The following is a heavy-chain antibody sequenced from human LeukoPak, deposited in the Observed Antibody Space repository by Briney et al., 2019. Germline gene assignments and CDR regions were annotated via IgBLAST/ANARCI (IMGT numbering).Heavy chain of an antibody. CDR2: ISSSSSTI. CDR1: GFTFSDYY. CDR3: ARGPSGYHNT. D-gene: IGHD5-12*01. J-gene: IGHJ4*02. Sequence: PGGSLRLSCAASGFTFSDYYMNWIRQAPGKGLEWVSYISSSSSTIYYADSVKGRFTISRDNAKNSLYLQMNSLRAEDTAVYYCARGPSGYHNTGGQGTLVTVSS. V-gene: IGHV3-11*04.